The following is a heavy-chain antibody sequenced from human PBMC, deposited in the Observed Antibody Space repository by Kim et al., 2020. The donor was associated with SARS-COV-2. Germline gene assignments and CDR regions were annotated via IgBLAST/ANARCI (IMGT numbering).Heavy chain of an antibody. CDR2: ISSSSSYI. D-gene: IGHD3-22*01. CDR3: ARGYYDSSGYYNPYYGMDV. Sequence: GGSLRLSCAASGFTFSSYSMNWVRQAPGKGLEWVSSISSSSSYIYYADSVKGRFTISRDNAKNSLYLQMNSLRAEDTAVYYCARGYYDSSGYYNPYYGMDVWGQGTTVTVSS. J-gene: IGHJ6*02. V-gene: IGHV3-21*01. CDR1: GFTFSSYS.